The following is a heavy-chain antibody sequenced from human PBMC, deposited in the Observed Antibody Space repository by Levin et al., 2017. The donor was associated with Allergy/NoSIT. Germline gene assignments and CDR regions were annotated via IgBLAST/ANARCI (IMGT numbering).Heavy chain of an antibody. J-gene: IGHJ6*03. CDR3: ARGQWAFMDV. V-gene: IGHV4-59*01. Sequence: KSSETLSLTCTVSGGSIRSNFWSWIRQSPGKGLEWIGNISDSGSTNYNPSLKSRVSISVDTSENQFSLKLSSVTAADTAVYYCARGQWAFMDVWGKGTTVTVSS. CDR2: ISDSGST. CDR1: GGSIRSNF. D-gene: IGHD1-26*01.